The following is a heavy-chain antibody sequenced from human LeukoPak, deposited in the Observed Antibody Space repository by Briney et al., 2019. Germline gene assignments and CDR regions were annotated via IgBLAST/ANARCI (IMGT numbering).Heavy chain of an antibody. CDR3: AKPRSIAAAAFDY. Sequence: GGSLRLSCAASGFTFSSYSMNWVRQAPGKGLEWVSYISSSSSTIYYADSVKGRFTISRDNSKNTLYLQMNSLRAEDTAVYYCAKPRSIAAAAFDYWGQGTLVTVSS. D-gene: IGHD6-13*01. CDR1: GFTFSSYS. CDR2: ISSSSSTI. V-gene: IGHV3-48*01. J-gene: IGHJ4*02.